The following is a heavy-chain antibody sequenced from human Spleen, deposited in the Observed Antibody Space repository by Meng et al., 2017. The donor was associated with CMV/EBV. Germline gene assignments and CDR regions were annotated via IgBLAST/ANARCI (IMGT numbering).Heavy chain of an antibody. J-gene: IGHJ4*02. D-gene: IGHD1-1*01. Sequence: GESLKISCAACGFTFSSYDMHWVRQATGKGLEWVSAIGTAGDTYYPGSVKGQFTISRENAKNSLYLQMNSLRAEDTAVYYCTTTGRLWGQGTLVTVSS. V-gene: IGHV3-13*03. CDR1: GFTFSSYD. CDR2: IGTAGDT. CDR3: TTTGRL.